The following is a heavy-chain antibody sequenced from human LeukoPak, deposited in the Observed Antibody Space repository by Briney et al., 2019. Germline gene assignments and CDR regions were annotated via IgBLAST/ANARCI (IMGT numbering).Heavy chain of an antibody. D-gene: IGHD1-26*01. V-gene: IGHV3-30-3*01. J-gene: IGHJ4*02. Sequence: PGRSLRLSCAASGFTLSSYAMHWVRQAPGKGLEWVAVISYDGSNKYYADSVKGRFTISRDNSKNTLYLQMNSLRAEDTAVYYCARGDIVGAQINSENFDYWGQGTLVTVSS. CDR2: ISYDGSNK. CDR3: ARGDIVGAQINSENFDY. CDR1: GFTLSSYA.